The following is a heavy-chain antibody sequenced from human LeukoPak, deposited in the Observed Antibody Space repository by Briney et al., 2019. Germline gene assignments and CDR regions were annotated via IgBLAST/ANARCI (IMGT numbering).Heavy chain of an antibody. CDR1: GASISSYY. CDR3: ARDIVVVPAATYYYYGMDV. V-gene: IGHV4-59*12. Sequence: PSETLSLTCTVSGASISSYYWSWIRQPPGKGLEGIGYIYYSGSTYYNPSLKSRVTISVDTSKNQFSLKLSSVTAADTAVYYCARDIVVVPAATYYYYGMDVWGQGTTVTVSS. CDR2: IYYSGST. J-gene: IGHJ6*02. D-gene: IGHD2-2*01.